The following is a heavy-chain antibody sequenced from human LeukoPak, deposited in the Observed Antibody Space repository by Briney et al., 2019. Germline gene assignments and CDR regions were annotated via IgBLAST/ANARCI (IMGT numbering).Heavy chain of an antibody. J-gene: IGHJ4*02. CDR3: ATTSGH. CDR2: INQSRIT. Sequence: PSETLSLTCAVYGAPFSGYWWYWIRQPPGKGLEWIGEINQSRITNYNPSPKSRVSISVDTSKNQFSLKLSSVTAADTAVYYCATTSGHWGQGTLVTVSS. V-gene: IGHV4-34*01. CDR1: GAPFSGYW.